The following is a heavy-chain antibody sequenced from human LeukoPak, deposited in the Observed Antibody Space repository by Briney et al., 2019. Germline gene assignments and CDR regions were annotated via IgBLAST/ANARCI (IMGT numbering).Heavy chain of an antibody. CDR1: GFTLSSYS. CDR3: TRDPNALDY. Sequence: GGSLRLSCAASGFTLSSYSMNWVRQAPGKGLEWVSYITSSSNTIHYADSVKGRFTISRDNAKNSLYLQMNSLRDGDTAVYYCTRDPNALDYWGQGAPVTVSS. J-gene: IGHJ4*02. CDR2: ITSSSNTI. V-gene: IGHV3-48*02.